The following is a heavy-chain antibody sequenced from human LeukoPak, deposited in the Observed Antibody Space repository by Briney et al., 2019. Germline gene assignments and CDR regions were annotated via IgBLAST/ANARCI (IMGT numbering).Heavy chain of an antibody. D-gene: IGHD1-1*01. CDR3: AREHRQGYSQYYFDY. Sequence: ASVKVSCKASGYTFTSYGISWVRQAPGQGLEWMGWISAYNGNTNYAQKLQGRVTMTTDTSTSTAYMELRSLRSDDTAVYYCAREHRQGYSQYYFDYWGQGTLVTVSS. J-gene: IGHJ4*02. CDR1: GYTFTSYG. V-gene: IGHV1-18*01. CDR2: ISAYNGNT.